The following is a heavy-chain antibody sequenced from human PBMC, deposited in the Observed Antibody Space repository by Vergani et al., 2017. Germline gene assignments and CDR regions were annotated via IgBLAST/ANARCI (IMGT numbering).Heavy chain of an antibody. CDR1: GGTFSSYA. CDR3: ARDATRYCSSTSCYNDGMDY. D-gene: IGHD2-2*02. Sequence: QVQLVQSGAEVKKPGSSVKVSCKASGGTFSSYAISWVRQAPGQGLEWMGWIIPNFGTANYAQKFQGRVTITADESTSTAYMELSSLRSEDTAVYYCARDATRYCSSTSCYNDGMDYWGQGTLVTVSS. CDR2: IIPNFGTA. J-gene: IGHJ4*02. V-gene: IGHV1-69*01.